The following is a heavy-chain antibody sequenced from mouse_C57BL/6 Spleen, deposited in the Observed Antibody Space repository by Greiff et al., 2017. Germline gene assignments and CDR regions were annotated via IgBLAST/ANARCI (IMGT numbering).Heavy chain of an antibody. CDR1: GYTFTEYT. CDR3: ARHEERVYSNYVEGAMDY. J-gene: IGHJ4*01. Sequence: QVQLQQSGAELVKPGASVKLSCKASGYTFTEYTIHWVKQRSGQGLEWIGWFYPGSGSIKYNEKFKDKATLTADKSSSTVYMELSRLTSEDSAVXFCARHEERVYSNYVEGAMDYWGQGTSVTVSS. V-gene: IGHV1-62-2*01. CDR2: FYPGSGSI. D-gene: IGHD2-5*01.